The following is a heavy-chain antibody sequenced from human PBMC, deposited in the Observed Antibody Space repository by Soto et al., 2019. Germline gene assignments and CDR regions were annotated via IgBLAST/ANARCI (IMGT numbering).Heavy chain of an antibody. V-gene: IGHV1-69*01. Sequence: QVQLVQSGAEVKKPGSSVKVSFKASGGTFSSYAISWVRQAPGQGLAWMGGIIPIFGTANYAQKFQGRVTITADESTSTGYMELSSLRSEDTAVYYCAAEGAAAFSRGWLGSWGQGTMVTVSS. J-gene: IGHJ3*01. CDR2: IIPIFGTA. CDR3: AAEGAAAFSRGWLGS. CDR1: GGTFSSYA. D-gene: IGHD6-13*01.